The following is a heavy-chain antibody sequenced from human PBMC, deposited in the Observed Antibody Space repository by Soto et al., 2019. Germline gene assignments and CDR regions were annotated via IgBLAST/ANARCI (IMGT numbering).Heavy chain of an antibody. V-gene: IGHV4-61*01. CDR1: GGSVSSGSYY. CDR2: IYYSGST. D-gene: IGHD3-3*01. CDR3: ARWSGYYTGYYGMDV. J-gene: IGHJ6*02. Sequence: SETLSLTCTVSGGSVSSGSYYWSWIRQPPGKGLEWIGYIYYSGSTNYNPSLKSRVTISVDTSKNQFSLKLSSVTAADTAVYYCARWSGYYTGYYGMDVRGQGTTVTVSS.